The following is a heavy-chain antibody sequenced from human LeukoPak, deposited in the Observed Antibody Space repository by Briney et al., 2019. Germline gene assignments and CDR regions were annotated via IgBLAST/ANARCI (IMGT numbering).Heavy chain of an antibody. Sequence: TSETLSLTCTVSGGSISSYYWSWIRQPPGKGLEWIGYIYTSWSTNYNPSLKSRVTISVDTSKNQFSLKLSSVTAADTAVYYCARLGIAARRNWFDPWGQGTLVTVSS. CDR1: GGSISSYY. V-gene: IGHV4-4*09. D-gene: IGHD6-6*01. CDR3: ARLGIAARRNWFDP. CDR2: IYTSWST. J-gene: IGHJ5*02.